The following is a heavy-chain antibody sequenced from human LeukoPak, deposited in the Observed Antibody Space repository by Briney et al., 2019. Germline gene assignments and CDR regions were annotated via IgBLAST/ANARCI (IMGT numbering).Heavy chain of an antibody. Sequence: SETLSLTCTVSGGSVSSHFWSWIRQPPGKGLEWIGYISYSGGTNSNPSSKSRVTMSLDTSKNQFALKLSSATAADTAVYFYARDFEVYSNYYWYFDLWGRGTLVTVSS. J-gene: IGHJ2*01. CDR1: GGSVSSHF. CDR3: ARDFEVYSNYYWYFDL. V-gene: IGHV4-59*02. CDR2: ISYSGGT. D-gene: IGHD4-11*01.